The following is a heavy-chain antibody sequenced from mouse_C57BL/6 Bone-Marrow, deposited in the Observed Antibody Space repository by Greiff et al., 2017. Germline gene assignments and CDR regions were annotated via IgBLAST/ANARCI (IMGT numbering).Heavy chain of an antibody. CDR3: ARPTYSNYWYFDV. D-gene: IGHD2-5*01. CDR1: GYTFTSYW. V-gene: IGHV1-55*01. CDR2: IYPGSGST. J-gene: IGHJ1*03. Sequence: QVQLQQPGAELVKPGASVKMSCKASGYTFTSYWITWVKQRPGQGLEWIGDIYPGSGSTNYNEKFKSKATLTVDTSSSTAYMQLSSLTSEYAAVYYCARPTYSNYWYFDVWGTETTVTVSS.